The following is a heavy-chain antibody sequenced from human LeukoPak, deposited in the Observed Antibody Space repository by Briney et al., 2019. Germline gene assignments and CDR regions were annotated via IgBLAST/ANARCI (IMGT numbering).Heavy chain of an antibody. J-gene: IGHJ3*01. Sequence: PQTLSLTSTVPRGSITRGGYYWSCIRQHPGNDLEWLGYIYYSGSTYYNPSLKSRVTLSVDTSKNQFSLKLSYVTAADTAVYFCARGDDYGGKDDVFDFWGQGTMVTGSS. D-gene: IGHD4-23*01. V-gene: IGHV4-31*03. CDR1: RGSITRGGYY. CDR2: IYYSGST. CDR3: ARGDDYGGKDDVFDF.